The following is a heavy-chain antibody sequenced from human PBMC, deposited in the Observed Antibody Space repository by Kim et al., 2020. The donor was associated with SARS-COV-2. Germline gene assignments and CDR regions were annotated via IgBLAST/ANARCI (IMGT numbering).Heavy chain of an antibody. Sequence: GESLKISCKGSGYSFTTYWIGWVRQMPGKGLEWMGIIYPGDSDTRYSPSFQGQVTISADKSISTAYLQWSSLKASDTAMYYCARHGDGSGTLPLLYYYYGMDVWGQGTTVTVSS. CDR2: IYPGDSDT. CDR1: GYSFTTYW. CDR3: ARHGDGSGTLPLLYYYYGMDV. D-gene: IGHD3-10*01. J-gene: IGHJ6*02. V-gene: IGHV5-51*01.